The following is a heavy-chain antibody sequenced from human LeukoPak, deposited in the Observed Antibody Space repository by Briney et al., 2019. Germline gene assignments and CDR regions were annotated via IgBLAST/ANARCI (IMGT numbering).Heavy chain of an antibody. CDR2: ISAYNGNT. V-gene: IGHV1-18*01. CDR1: GYTFSSYG. J-gene: IGHJ4*02. D-gene: IGHD2-15*01. Sequence: ASVKVSCKASGYTFSSYGFSWVRQAPGQGLEWMGWISAYNGNTNYAQKLQGRVTMTTDTSTTTAYIDLRNLRSDDTAVYYCARSPYCSGATCYSQYFDYWGQGTLVTVSS. CDR3: ARSPYCSGATCYSQYFDY.